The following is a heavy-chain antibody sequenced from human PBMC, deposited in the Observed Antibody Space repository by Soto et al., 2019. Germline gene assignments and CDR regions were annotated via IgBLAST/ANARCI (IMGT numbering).Heavy chain of an antibody. CDR3: ATSQALNQGDY. J-gene: IGHJ4*02. Sequence: KTSETLSLTCTVSGGSISSGDYYWSWIRQPPGKGLEWIGYIYYSGSTYYNPSLKSRVTISVDTSKNQFSLKLSSVTAADTAVYYCATSQALNQGDYWGQGTLVTVSS. D-gene: IGHD2-2*01. V-gene: IGHV4-30-4*01. CDR1: GGSISSGDYY. CDR2: IYYSGST.